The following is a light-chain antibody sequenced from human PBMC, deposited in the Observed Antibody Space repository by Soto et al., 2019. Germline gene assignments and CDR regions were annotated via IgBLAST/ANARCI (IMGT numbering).Light chain of an antibody. CDR1: SSDVGGYNS. V-gene: IGLV2-8*01. Sequence: SALTQPPSASGSPGQSVTISCTGTSSDVGGYNSVSWYQQHPGKAPKLMIYDVSKRPSGVPDRFSGSKSGNTASLTVSGLQAEDEADYYCSSYGGINNLVFGGGTKLTVL. CDR3: SSYGGINNLV. CDR2: DVS. J-gene: IGLJ3*02.